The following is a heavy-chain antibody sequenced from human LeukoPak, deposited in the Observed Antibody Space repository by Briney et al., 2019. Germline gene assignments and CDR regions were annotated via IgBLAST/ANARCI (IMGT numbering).Heavy chain of an antibody. D-gene: IGHD2/OR15-2a*01. CDR3: ARHIGILGKWGFDY. CDR2: ISAYNGNT. J-gene: IGHJ4*02. V-gene: IGHV1-18*01. Sequence: ASVKVSCKASGGTFSSYAISWVRQAPGQGLEWMGWISAYNGNTNYAQKLQGRVTMTTDTSTSTAYMELRSLRSDDTAVYYCARHIGILGKWGFDYWGQGTLVTVSS. CDR1: GGTFSSYA.